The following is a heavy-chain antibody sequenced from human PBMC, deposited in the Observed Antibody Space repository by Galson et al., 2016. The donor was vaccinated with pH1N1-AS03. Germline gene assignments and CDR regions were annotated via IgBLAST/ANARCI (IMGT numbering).Heavy chain of an antibody. CDR3: AREPWGSTQGEY. Sequence: SLRLSCAASGFTINNNYMSWVRQAPGKGLEWVSVIYGGGDTFYADSVKGRFTISRDNSKNTMYLQMNSLRVEDTAVYYGAREPWGSTQGEYWGQGTLVTFSS. J-gene: IGHJ4*02. CDR2: IYGGGDT. CDR1: GFTINNNY. V-gene: IGHV3-53*01. D-gene: IGHD3-16*01.